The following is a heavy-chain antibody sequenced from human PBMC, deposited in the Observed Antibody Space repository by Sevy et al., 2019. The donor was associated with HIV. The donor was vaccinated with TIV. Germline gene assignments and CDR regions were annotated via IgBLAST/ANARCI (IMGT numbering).Heavy chain of an antibody. D-gene: IGHD2-15*01. J-gene: IGHJ3*02. CDR3: ARVRLRGYCSGGSCHPDAFDI. Sequence: SETLSLTCTVSGGSVSSGSYYWSWIRQPPGKGLEWIGYIYYSGSTNYNPSLKSRVTIAVDTSKNQFSLKLSSVTAADTAMYYCARVRLRGYCSGGSCHPDAFDIWGQGTMVTVSS. V-gene: IGHV4-61*01. CDR2: IYYSGST. CDR1: GGSVSSGSYY.